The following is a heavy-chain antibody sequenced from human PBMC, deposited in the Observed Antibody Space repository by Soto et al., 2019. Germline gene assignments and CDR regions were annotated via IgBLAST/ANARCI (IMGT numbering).Heavy chain of an antibody. D-gene: IGHD2-2*01. Sequence: SETLSLTCVVSGGSIRSSNWWSWVRQPPGKGLEWIGKISHTGTGNSNPSLKSRVTISVDKSNNQFSLNLSSVTAADTAVYYCARGGGRVYCTSITCLSDATPMKFWGQGTQVT. CDR2: ISHTGTG. J-gene: IGHJ4*02. CDR1: GGSIRSSNW. CDR3: ARGGGRVYCTSITCLSDATPMKF. V-gene: IGHV4-4*02.